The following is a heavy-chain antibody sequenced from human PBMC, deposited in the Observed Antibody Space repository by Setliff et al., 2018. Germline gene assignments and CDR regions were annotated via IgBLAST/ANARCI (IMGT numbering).Heavy chain of an antibody. CDR1: GSTLTELT. V-gene: IGHV1-24*01. CDR3: ARDSVYSHAPYYYYYYGMDV. D-gene: IGHD5-18*01. Sequence: GASVKVSCKVSGSTLTELTMCWVRQAPGKGLEWMGGFDPEDGETIYAQKFQGRVTMTEDTSTDTAYMELSSLRSEDTAVYYCARDSVYSHAPYYYYYYGMDVWGQGTTVTVSS. CDR2: FDPEDGET. J-gene: IGHJ6*02.